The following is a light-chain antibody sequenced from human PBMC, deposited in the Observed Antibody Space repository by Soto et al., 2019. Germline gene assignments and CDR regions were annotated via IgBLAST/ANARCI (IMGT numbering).Light chain of an antibody. V-gene: IGKV1-5*03. CDR1: QSISSW. CDR2: QAS. Sequence: DSQMTQYPSTLSASVGDRVTITCRASQSISSWLAWYQQKPGKAPKLLISQASTIQSGVPPRFSGSGSGTEFTLTISSLQPDDFATYYCQQYESYPMTFGGGTKVEIK. J-gene: IGKJ4*01. CDR3: QQYESYPMT.